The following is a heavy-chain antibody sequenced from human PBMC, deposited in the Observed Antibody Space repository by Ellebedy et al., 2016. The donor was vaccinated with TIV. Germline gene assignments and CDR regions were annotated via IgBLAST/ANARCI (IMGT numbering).Heavy chain of an antibody. CDR2: IYYSGST. V-gene: IGHV4-59*08. D-gene: IGHD3-22*01. CDR1: GGSISNYY. J-gene: IGHJ4*02. Sequence: MPSETLSLTCTVSGGSISNYYWSWIRQPPGKGLEWIRYIYYSGSTNYNPSLKSRVTISVDTSKNQFSLKLSSVTAADTAVYYCARTFYYDSSGYPLFDYWGQGTLVTVSS. CDR3: ARTFYYDSSGYPLFDY.